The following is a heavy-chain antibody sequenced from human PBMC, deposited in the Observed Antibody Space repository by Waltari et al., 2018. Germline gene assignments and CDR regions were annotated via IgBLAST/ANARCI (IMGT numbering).Heavy chain of an antibody. CDR2: IGSSSTYT. CDR3: ASHPEDFYYYMDI. V-gene: IGHV3-21*06. J-gene: IGHJ6*03. CDR1: AFNFHVHT. Sequence: EVQLVESGGGLFKPGGSLGLSCPAPAFNFHVHTMDWVRQTPGKGLEWVSSIGSSSTYTYYADSVKGRFTISRDNAAHSLYLEMNGLRPEDTGVYYCASHPEDFYYYMDIWGKGTTVTVSS.